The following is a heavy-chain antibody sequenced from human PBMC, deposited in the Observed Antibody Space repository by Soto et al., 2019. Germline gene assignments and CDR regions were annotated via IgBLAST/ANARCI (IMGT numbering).Heavy chain of an antibody. Sequence: ASVKVSCKASGYTFTSYYMHGVRQAPGQGLEWMGIINPSGGSTSYAQKFQGRVTMTRDTSTSTVYMELSSLRSEDTAVYYCAIWQLVPSYNYSGMDVGAQGTTVTVSS. D-gene: IGHD6-6*01. J-gene: IGHJ6*02. CDR1: GYTFTSYY. CDR3: AIWQLVPSYNYSGMDV. CDR2: INPSGGST. V-gene: IGHV1-46*01.